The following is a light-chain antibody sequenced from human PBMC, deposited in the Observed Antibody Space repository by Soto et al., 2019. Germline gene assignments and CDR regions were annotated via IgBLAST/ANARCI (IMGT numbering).Light chain of an antibody. Sequence: QLVLTQPPSASGTPGQRVTISCSGSRSNIGNNAVTWYQQFPGTAPKLLIYNNNQRPSGVPDRFSGSKSGTSASLAISGLQSEDGADYYCATWDDSLNARGVFGGGTKLTVL. V-gene: IGLV1-44*01. J-gene: IGLJ3*02. CDR2: NNN. CDR3: ATWDDSLNARGV. CDR1: RSNIGNNA.